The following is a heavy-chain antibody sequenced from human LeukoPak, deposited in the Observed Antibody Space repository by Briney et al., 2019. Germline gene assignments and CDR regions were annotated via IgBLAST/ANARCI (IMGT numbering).Heavy chain of an antibody. V-gene: IGHV1-2*02. Sequence: ASVKVSCKASGYTLTGYYMHWVRQAPGQGLEWMGWINPNSGGTNYAQKFQGRVTMTRDTSISIAYMELSRLRSDGTAVYYCARATTEGVFYYYYYYMDVWGKGTTVTISS. CDR3: ARATTEGVFYYYYYYMDV. D-gene: IGHD3-10*01. CDR2: INPNSGGT. CDR1: GYTLTGYY. J-gene: IGHJ6*03.